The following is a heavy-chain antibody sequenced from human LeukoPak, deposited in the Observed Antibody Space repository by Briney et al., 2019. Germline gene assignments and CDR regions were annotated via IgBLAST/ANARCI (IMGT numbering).Heavy chain of an antibody. D-gene: IGHD3-3*01. V-gene: IGHV1-18*01. CDR3: ARVLVTIFGVVTEGDY. J-gene: IGHJ4*02. CDR1: GYTFTSYG. Sequence: GASVKVSCKASGYTFTSYGISGVRQAPGQGLEWMGWISAYNGNTNYAQKLQGRVTMTTDTSTSTAYMELRSLRSDDTAVYYCARVLVTIFGVVTEGDYWGQGTLVTVSS. CDR2: ISAYNGNT.